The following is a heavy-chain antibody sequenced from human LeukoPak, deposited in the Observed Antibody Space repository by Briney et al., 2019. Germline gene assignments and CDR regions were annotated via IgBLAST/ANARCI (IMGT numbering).Heavy chain of an antibody. CDR3: ARDEDYSNYFDY. V-gene: IGHV4-4*07. J-gene: IGHJ4*02. CDR1: GGSISSYY. Sequence: SETLSLTCTVSGGSISSYYWSWIRQPAGKGLVWIGRIYTSGSTNYNPSLKSRVTISVATSKNQFSLMLSSWTAADTAVYYCARDEDYSNYFDYWGQGTLVTVSS. D-gene: IGHD4-11*01. CDR2: IYTSGST.